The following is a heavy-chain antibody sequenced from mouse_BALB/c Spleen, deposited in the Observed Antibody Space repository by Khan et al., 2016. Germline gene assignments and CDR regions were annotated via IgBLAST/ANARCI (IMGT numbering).Heavy chain of an antibody. CDR1: GYSITSDYA. Sequence: EVQLQESGPGLVKPSQSLSLTCTVTGYSITSDYAWNWIRQFPGNKLEWMGYISYSGSTSYNPSLKSRISITRDTSTNQFFLQLNSVTTEDTATYYCARYVIYDGYYGYAMDYWGQGTSVTVSS. CDR3: ARYVIYDGYYGYAMDY. CDR2: ISYSGST. V-gene: IGHV3-2*02. J-gene: IGHJ4*01. D-gene: IGHD2-3*01.